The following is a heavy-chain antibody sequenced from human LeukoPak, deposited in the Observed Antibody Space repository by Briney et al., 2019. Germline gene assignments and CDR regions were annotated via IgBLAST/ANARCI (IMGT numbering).Heavy chain of an antibody. CDR2: IYYSGST. CDR1: GGSVSSGSFY. Sequence: SETLSLTCTVSGGSVSSGSFYWNWIRQPPGKGLEWIGYIYYSGSTSYNPSLKSRVTISVDTSKNQFSLKLSSVTAADTAVYYCARGLRGSTQCHHWGQGTLVTVSS. CDR3: ARGLRGSTQCHH. D-gene: IGHD3-10*01. J-gene: IGHJ1*01. V-gene: IGHV4-61*01.